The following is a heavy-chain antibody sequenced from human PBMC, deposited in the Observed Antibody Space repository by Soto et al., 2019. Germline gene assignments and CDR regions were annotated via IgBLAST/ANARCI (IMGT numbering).Heavy chain of an antibody. CDR3: AKDQGGRSYGNYGMDV. V-gene: IGHV3-30*18. Sequence: GGSLRLSCAASGFTFSSHGMHWVRQAPGKGLEWVAIISYDGSKEDYGDSVKGRFTVSRDNFKNTLDLQMNSLRVEDTAVYYCAKDQGGRSYGNYGMDVWGQGTTVTVSS. CDR1: GFTFSSHG. CDR2: ISYDGSKE. J-gene: IGHJ6*02. D-gene: IGHD5-18*01.